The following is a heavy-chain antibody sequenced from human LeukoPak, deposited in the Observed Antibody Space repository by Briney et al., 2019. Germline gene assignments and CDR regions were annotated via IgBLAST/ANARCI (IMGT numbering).Heavy chain of an antibody. V-gene: IGHV3-48*01. J-gene: IGHJ4*02. CDR2: ISSGSSTI. CDR3: ARYYYDSSRHFDY. Sequence: GGSLRLSCVASGFTFSTYSMNWVRQAPGKGLEWVSYISSGSSTIYYADSVKGRFTISRDNAKNSLYLQMSSLRAEDTAVYYCARYYYDSSRHFDYWGQGTLVTVSS. D-gene: IGHD3-22*01. CDR1: GFTFSTYS.